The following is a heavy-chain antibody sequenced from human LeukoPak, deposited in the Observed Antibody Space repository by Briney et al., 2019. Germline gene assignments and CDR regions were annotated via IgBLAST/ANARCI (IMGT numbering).Heavy chain of an antibody. V-gene: IGHV3-30*18. D-gene: IGHD3-16*01. CDR3: AKDGDYYMDV. CDR1: GFTFSSYG. J-gene: IGHJ6*03. Sequence: PGGSLRLSCAASGFTFSSYGMHWVRQAPGKGLEWVAVISYDGSNKYYADSVKGRFTISRDNSKNTLYLQMNSLRAEDTAVYYCAKDGDYYMDVWGKGTTVTVSS. CDR2: ISYDGSNK.